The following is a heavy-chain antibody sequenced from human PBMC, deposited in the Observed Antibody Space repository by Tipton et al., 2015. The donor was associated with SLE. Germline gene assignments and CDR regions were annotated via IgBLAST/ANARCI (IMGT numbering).Heavy chain of an antibody. D-gene: IGHD4-17*01. CDR2: IYTSRNT. Sequence: LRLSCAASGFTFSSYAMSWVRQPPGKGLEWIGYIYTSRNTNYNPSPKSRVTIPVDTSKNQFSLKLSSVTAADTAVYYCARERGDYGDYFDYWGQGTLVTVSS. J-gene: IGHJ4*02. CDR1: GFTFSSYA. CDR3: ARERGDYGDYFDY. V-gene: IGHV4-4*08.